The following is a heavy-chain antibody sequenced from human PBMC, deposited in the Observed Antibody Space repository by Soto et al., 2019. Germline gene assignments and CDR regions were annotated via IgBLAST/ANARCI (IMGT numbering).Heavy chain of an antibody. CDR1: GFTFDDVA. V-gene: IGHV3-9*01. CDR2: ISWNSGNI. CDR3: AKGRGALMPDAFDI. Sequence: EVQLVDPGGGLAQPGRSLRLYCAASGFTFDDVAMHCVRQAPGKGLEWVPGISWNSGNIDYVGSVKGRFTISRDNAKNSLYVQMNSRSAEDTALYYCAKGRGALMPDAFDIWGQGTVVTVSS. J-gene: IGHJ3*02. D-gene: IGHD2-2*01.